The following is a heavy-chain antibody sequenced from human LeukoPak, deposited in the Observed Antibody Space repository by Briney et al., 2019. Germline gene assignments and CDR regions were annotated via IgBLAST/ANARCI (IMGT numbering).Heavy chain of an antibody. D-gene: IGHD2-21*02. CDR2: IYYSGST. CDR1: GGSISSGDYY. V-gene: IGHV4-30-4*01. CDR3: AREPLLAYCGGDCYPI. J-gene: IGHJ4*02. Sequence: SQTLSLTCTVSGGSISSGDYYWSGIRQPPGKGLEGIGYIYYSGSTYYNPSLKSRVTISVDTSKNQFSLKLSSVAAADTAVYYCAREPLLAYCGGDCYPIWGQGTLVTVSS.